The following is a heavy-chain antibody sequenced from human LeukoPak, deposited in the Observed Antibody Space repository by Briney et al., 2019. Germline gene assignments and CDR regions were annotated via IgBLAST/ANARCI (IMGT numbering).Heavy chain of an antibody. Sequence: ASVKVSCKASGYTFTGYYMHWVRQAPGQGLEWMGWINPNSGGTNYAQKFQGRVTMTRDTSISTAYMELSRLRSDDTAVYYCARDARQPDYYDSSDYYYVLPDYYYGMDVWGQGTTVTVSS. CDR3: ARDARQPDYYDSSDYYYVLPDYYYGMDV. D-gene: IGHD3-22*01. CDR2: INPNSGGT. V-gene: IGHV1-2*02. J-gene: IGHJ6*02. CDR1: GYTFTGYY.